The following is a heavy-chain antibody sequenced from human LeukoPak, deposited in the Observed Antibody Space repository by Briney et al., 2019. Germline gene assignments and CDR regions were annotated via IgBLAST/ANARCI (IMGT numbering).Heavy chain of an antibody. CDR3: VRTNERYSNYNLFDY. D-gene: IGHD4-11*01. V-gene: IGHV3-33*01. J-gene: IGHJ4*02. CDR2: IWYDGSNQ. Sequence: PGGSLRLSCAASGFTFNDYGMHWVRQAPDKGLEWVAVIWYDGSNQYYADSVKGRFTISRDNSENTLYLQMNSLRAEDTAVYYCVRTNERYSNYNLFDYWGQGTLVTVSS. CDR1: GFTFNDYG.